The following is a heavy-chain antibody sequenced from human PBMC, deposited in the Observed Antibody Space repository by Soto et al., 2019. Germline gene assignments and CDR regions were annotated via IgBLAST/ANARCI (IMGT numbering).Heavy chain of an antibody. V-gene: IGHV3-23*01. CDR2: ISGSGGST. CDR3: EKDPRKGADYYYYYGMDV. CDR1: GFTFSSYA. Sequence: GGSLRLSCAASGFTFSSYAMRWVRQAPGKGREWGSAISGSGGSTYYADSAKGRFTISRENSKNTLYLQMNSLRAEDTAVYYFEKDPRKGADYYYYYGMDVWGQGTTVTVSS. J-gene: IGHJ6*02. D-gene: IGHD3-16*01.